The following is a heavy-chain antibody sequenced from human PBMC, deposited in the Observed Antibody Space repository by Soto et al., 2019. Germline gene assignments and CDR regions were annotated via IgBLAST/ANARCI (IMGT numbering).Heavy chain of an antibody. D-gene: IGHD6-13*01. J-gene: IGHJ3*02. CDR2: ISSDSSDT. CDR1: GFTVSGYD. V-gene: IGHV3-11*03. Sequence: QVQLLESGGGLVKTGGSLRLSCAASGFTVSGYDMGWIRQPPGKGLEWISYISSDSSDTNHADSVKGRFTISRDNAKKSVDVQMNSRRADEAAVCFCAAGQQVRMADIWGQGTMVTVSS. CDR3: AAGQQVRMADI.